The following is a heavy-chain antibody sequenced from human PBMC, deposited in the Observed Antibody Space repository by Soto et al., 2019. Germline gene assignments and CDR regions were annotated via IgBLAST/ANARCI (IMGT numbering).Heavy chain of an antibody. Sequence: QLQLQESGPGLVKPSETLSLTCTVSGGSISSNDYYWDWIRQSPGKGLEWIGSIYYSGSTYYNPSLKSRVSLSVDTSRNQSSRKLSSVTAADTAVYFGARHSGGASSQRYFDYWGQGTPVTVSS. D-gene: IGHD1-26*01. V-gene: IGHV4-39*01. CDR2: IYYSGST. J-gene: IGHJ4*02. CDR1: GGSISSNDYY. CDR3: ARHSGGASSQRYFDY.